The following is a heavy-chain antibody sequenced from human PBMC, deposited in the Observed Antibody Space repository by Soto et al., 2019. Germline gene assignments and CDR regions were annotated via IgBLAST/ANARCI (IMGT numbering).Heavy chain of an antibody. Sequence: QVQLVESGGGVVQPGRSLRLSCAASGFTFSSYGMHWVRQAPGKGLEWVAVIWYDGSNKYYADSVKGRFTISRDNSKNTLYLQMNSLRAEDTAVCYCARGAVAAAGIGHYYGMDVWGQGTTVTVSS. CDR3: ARGAVAAAGIGHYYGMDV. V-gene: IGHV3-33*01. CDR2: IWYDGSNK. J-gene: IGHJ6*02. D-gene: IGHD6-13*01. CDR1: GFTFSSYG.